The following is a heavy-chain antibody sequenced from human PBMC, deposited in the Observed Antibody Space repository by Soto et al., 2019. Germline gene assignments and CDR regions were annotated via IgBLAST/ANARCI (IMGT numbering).Heavy chain of an antibody. CDR2: VNPSGGST. CDR1: GYIFTAYS. V-gene: IGHV1-46*01. Sequence: VSVKVSCKASGYIFTAYSMHWVRQAPGQGLEWMGVVNPSGGSTNYAQKFQGRITMTRDTSTSTAYMELSSLRSEDTAVYYCARGGVGCSGGSCYHIAHIDYWGQGTLVTVSS. CDR3: ARGGVGCSGGSCYHIAHIDY. D-gene: IGHD2-15*01. J-gene: IGHJ4*02.